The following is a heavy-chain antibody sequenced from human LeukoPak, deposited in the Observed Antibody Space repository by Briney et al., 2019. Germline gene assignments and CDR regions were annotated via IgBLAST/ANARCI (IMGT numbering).Heavy chain of an antibody. CDR2: IRYDGSNE. D-gene: IGHD5-24*01. V-gene: IGHV3-33*01. CDR3: ARSRYNLDY. J-gene: IGHJ4*02. Sequence: GGSLRLSCAASGFTFSSYDMHWVRQAPGKGPEWVAIIRYDGSNENYADSVKGRFTISRDNPKKTLYLQMNSLRAEDTAVYYCARSRYNLDYWGQGTLVTVSS. CDR1: GFTFSSYD.